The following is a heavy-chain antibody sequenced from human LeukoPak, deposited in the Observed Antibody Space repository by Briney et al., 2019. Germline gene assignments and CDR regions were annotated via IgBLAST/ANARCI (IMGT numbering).Heavy chain of an antibody. CDR2: IYYSGST. CDR3: ARSLTLFSSSWYYFDY. V-gene: IGHV4-59*01. CDR1: GGSISCYY. D-gene: IGHD6-13*01. Sequence: SETLSLTCTVSGGSISCYYWSWIRQPPGKGLEWIGYIYYSGSTNYNPSLKSRVTISVDTSKNQFSLKLSSVTAADTAVYYCARSLTLFSSSWYYFDYWGQGTLVTVSS. J-gene: IGHJ4*02.